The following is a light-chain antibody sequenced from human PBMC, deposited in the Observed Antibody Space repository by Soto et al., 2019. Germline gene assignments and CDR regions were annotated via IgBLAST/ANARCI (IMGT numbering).Light chain of an antibody. CDR3: LQHSNIPPT. Sequence: AIQMTHSPSSLSASVGDIVTIACWASQGIRNDLDWYQQKPGKAPKLLIYGATSLQTGVPSRFSGSGSGTDFTPTISSLQPEDFSTYYCLQHSNIPPTFGHGTKVDIK. V-gene: IGKV1-6*01. CDR1: QGIRND. J-gene: IGKJ1*01. CDR2: GAT.